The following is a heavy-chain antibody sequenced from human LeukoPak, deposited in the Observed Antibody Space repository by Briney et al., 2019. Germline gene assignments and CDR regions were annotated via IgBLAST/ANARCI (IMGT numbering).Heavy chain of an antibody. J-gene: IGHJ5*02. D-gene: IGHD3-10*01. V-gene: IGHV5-51*01. Sequence: GESLKISCKGSGYSFTSYWIGWVRQMPGKGLEWMGISYPGDSDTRYSPSFQGQVTISADKSISTAYLQWSSLKASDTAMYYCARHHYYGSGSYYTNWFDPWGQGTLVTVSS. CDR2: SYPGDSDT. CDR1: GYSFTSYW. CDR3: ARHHYYGSGSYYTNWFDP.